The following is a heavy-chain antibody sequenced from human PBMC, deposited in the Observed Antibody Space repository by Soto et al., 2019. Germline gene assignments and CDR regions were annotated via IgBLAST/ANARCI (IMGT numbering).Heavy chain of an antibody. D-gene: IGHD2-2*01. V-gene: IGHV5-51*01. J-gene: IGHJ6*03. CDR3: ARGLIVVVPAASPLGYYYYYYMDV. Sequence: PGESLKISCKGSGYSFTSYWIGWVRQMPGKGLEWMGIIYPGDSDTNYNPSLKSRVTISVDTSKNQFSLKLSSVTAADTAVYYCARGLIVVVPAASPLGYYYYYYMDVWGKGTTVTVSS. CDR1: GYSFTSYW. CDR2: IYPGDSDT.